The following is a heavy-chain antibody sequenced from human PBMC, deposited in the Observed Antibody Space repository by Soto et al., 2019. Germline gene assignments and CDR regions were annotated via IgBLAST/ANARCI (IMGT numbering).Heavy chain of an antibody. V-gene: IGHV4-59*01. CDR2: IYYSGST. D-gene: IGHD3-10*01. CDR3: ARGQYYYGSPYFDY. Sequence: PSETLSLTCTVSGGSISSYYWSWIRQPPGKGLEWIGYIYYSGSTNYNPSLKSRVTISADTSKNQFSLKLSSVTAADTAVYYCARGQYYYGSPYFDYWGQGTLVTVS. J-gene: IGHJ4*02. CDR1: GGSISSYY.